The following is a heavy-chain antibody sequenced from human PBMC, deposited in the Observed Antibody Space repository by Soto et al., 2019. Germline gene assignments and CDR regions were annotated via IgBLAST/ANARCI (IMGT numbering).Heavy chain of an antibody. D-gene: IGHD6-6*01. CDR1: GFTLSGYA. J-gene: IGHJ6*03. V-gene: IGHV3-64*01. CDR3: ARRARPDFCYMDV. Sequence: EVQLAESGGSLAQPGGSLRLSCAASGFTLSGYAMDWVRQAPGKGLEYVSGISSNGVGTYYANSVQGRFTISRDNSKNTVYLQMGSLRPGDMGVYYGARRARPDFCYMDVCGKGTTVTVSS. CDR2: ISSNGVGT.